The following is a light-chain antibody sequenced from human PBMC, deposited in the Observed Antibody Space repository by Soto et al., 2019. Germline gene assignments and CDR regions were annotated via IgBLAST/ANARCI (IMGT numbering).Light chain of an antibody. CDR3: SSYAASNDFYFV. CDR2: EVT. V-gene: IGLV2-8*01. Sequence: QSALTQPPSASGSPGQSVTISCTGASSDVGGYNYVSWYQQYPGRAPKLMIHEVTKRPSGVPDRFSGSKSGNTASLTGSGLQAEDEADYYCSSYAASNDFYFVFGGGTKVTVL. J-gene: IGLJ3*02. CDR1: SSDVGGYNY.